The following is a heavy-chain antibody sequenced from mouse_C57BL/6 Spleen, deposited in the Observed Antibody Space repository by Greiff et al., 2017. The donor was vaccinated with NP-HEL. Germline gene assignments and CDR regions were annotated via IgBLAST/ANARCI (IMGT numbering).Heavy chain of an antibody. Sequence: EVKLVESGGGLVQPGGSLKLSCAASGFTFSDYYMYWVRQTPEKRLEWVAYISNGGGSTYYPDTVKGRFTISRDNAKNTLYLQMSRLKSEDTAMYYCARQGGYYYGSSYGAMDYWGQGTSVTVSS. V-gene: IGHV5-12*01. J-gene: IGHJ4*01. CDR2: ISNGGGST. D-gene: IGHD1-1*01. CDR3: ARQGGYYYGSSYGAMDY. CDR1: GFTFSDYY.